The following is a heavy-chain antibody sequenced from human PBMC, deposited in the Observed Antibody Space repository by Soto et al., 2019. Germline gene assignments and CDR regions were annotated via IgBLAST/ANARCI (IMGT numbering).Heavy chain of an antibody. J-gene: IGHJ3*02. CDR1: GFTFTSSA. Sequence: ASVKVSCKASGFTFTSSAMQWVRQARGQRLEWIGWIVVGSGNTNHAQKFQERVTITKDMSTSTAYMELSSLRSEDTAVYYCAADRGTYYYGSGSYYNDFRDAFDIWGQGTMVTVSS. V-gene: IGHV1-58*02. CDR2: IVVGSGNT. CDR3: AADRGTYYYGSGSYYNDFRDAFDI. D-gene: IGHD3-10*01.